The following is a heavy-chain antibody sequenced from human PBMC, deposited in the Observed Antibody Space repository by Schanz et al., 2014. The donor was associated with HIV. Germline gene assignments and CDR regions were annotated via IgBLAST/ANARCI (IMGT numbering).Heavy chain of an antibody. V-gene: IGHV1-18*01. CDR3: AISMDGIVGSLDY. Sequence: QVHLVQSGAEMMKPGDSVKVSCKTSGYTFSMSGISWVRQAPGQGLEWMGWISGYNDKTSYAQKVQGRVTMTTDTSTNTAYMELRSLRSDDTAVYYCAISMDGIVGSLDYWGQGTLVTVSS. CDR1: GYTFSMSG. CDR2: ISGYNDKT. J-gene: IGHJ4*02. D-gene: IGHD3-22*01.